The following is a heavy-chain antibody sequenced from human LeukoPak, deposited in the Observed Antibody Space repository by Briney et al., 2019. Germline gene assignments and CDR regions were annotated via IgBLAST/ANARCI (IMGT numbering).Heavy chain of an antibody. CDR3: ARGGSGSSYPRD. D-gene: IGHD3-10*01. CDR2: ISSNGGST. J-gene: IGHJ4*02. V-gene: IGHV3-64*01. Sequence: PGGSLRLSCAASGFIFSSYAMHWVRQAPGKGLEYVSAISSNGGSTYYANSVKGRFTISRDNSKSTLYLQMGSLRAEDMAVYYCARGGSGSSYPRDWGQGTLVTVSS. CDR1: GFIFSSYA.